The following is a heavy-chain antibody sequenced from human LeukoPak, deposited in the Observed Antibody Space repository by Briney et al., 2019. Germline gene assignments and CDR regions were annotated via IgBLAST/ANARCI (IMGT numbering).Heavy chain of an antibody. D-gene: IGHD4-17*01. CDR1: GYTFTDYY. V-gene: IGHV1-2*06. CDR2: ISPNNGGT. Sequence: ASVKIPCKASGYTFTDYYVHWVRQAPGQGLELMGRISPNNGGTNYAQKFRGRLTVTRDTSISTAYMELSSLRSDDTPVYYCAKNRAGDYADYWGQGTLVTVSS. CDR3: AKNRAGDYADY. J-gene: IGHJ4*02.